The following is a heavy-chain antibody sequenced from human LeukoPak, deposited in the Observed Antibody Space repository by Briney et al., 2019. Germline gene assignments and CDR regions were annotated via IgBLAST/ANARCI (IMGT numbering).Heavy chain of an antibody. CDR3: ASGVVAAPDAFDI. CDR1: GFTFSSYA. Sequence: GGSLRLSCAASGFTFSSYAMSWVRQAPGKGLEWVSAISGSGGSTYYADSVKGRFTISRDNSKNTLYLQMNSLRAEDTAVYYCASGVVAAPDAFDIWGQGTMVTVSS. CDR2: ISGSGGST. V-gene: IGHV3-23*01. J-gene: IGHJ3*02. D-gene: IGHD2-15*01.